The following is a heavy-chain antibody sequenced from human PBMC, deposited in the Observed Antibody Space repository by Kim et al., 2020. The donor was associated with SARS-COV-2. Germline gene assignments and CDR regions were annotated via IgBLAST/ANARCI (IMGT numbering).Heavy chain of an antibody. D-gene: IGHD1-1*01. CDR2: ISYDGSNK. Sequence: GGSLRLSCAASGFTFSSYAMHWVRQAPGKGLEWVAVISYDGSNKYYVDSVKGRFTISRDNSKNTLYLQMNSLRAEDTAVYYCARGSYNWNDSPLDYFDYWGQGTLVTVSS. V-gene: IGHV3-30*04. CDR3: ARGSYNWNDSPLDYFDY. CDR1: GFTFSSYA. J-gene: IGHJ4*02.